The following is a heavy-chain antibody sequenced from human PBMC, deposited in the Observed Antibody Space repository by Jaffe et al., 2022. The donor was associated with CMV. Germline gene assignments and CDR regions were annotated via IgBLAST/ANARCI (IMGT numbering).Heavy chain of an antibody. CDR3: AKHRGSYNSVFDY. J-gene: IGHJ4*02. D-gene: IGHD1-26*01. V-gene: IGHV3-23*04. Sequence: EVQLVESGGGLVQPGGSLRLSCAASGFTLRNYAMSWVRQAPGKGLEWVSAISGSGDSTYYADSVKGRFTISRDNSKNTLYLQMNSLRAEDTAVYYCAKHRGSYNSVFDYWGQGTLVTVSS. CDR2: ISGSGDST. CDR1: GFTLRNYA.